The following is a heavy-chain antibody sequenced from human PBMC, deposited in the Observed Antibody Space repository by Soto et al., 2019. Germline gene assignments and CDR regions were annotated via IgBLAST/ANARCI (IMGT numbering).Heavy chain of an antibody. CDR2: IIPIFGTA. D-gene: IGHD3-22*01. CDR1: GGTFSSHA. J-gene: IGHJ6*02. CDR3: AKHYDNWDYYCGMDV. V-gene: IGHV1-69*12. Sequence: QVQLVQSGAEVKKPGSSVKVSCKASGGTFSSHAISWVRQAPGQGLEWMGGIIPIFGTADYAQKFQGRVTITADESTSTAYMELSSLRSEDTAVYYCAKHYDNWDYYCGMDVWGQGTTVTVSS.